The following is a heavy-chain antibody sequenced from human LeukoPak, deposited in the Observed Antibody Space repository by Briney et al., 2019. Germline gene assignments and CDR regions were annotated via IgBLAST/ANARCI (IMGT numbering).Heavy chain of an antibody. CDR3: ARGFQLPGC. CDR1: GFTFSSYS. V-gene: IGHV3-48*01. D-gene: IGHD2-2*01. J-gene: IGHJ4*02. Sequence: GGSLRLSCAASGFTFSSYSMNWVRQAPGKGLEWVSYISSSSSTIYYADSVKGRFTISRDNAKNSLYLQMNSLRAEDTAVYYCARGFQLPGCWGQGTLVTVSS. CDR2: ISSSSSTI.